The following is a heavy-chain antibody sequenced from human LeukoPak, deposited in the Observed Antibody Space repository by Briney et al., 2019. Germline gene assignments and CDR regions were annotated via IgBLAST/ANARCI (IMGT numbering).Heavy chain of an antibody. D-gene: IGHD6-13*01. CDR3: ASASSHRIAAGGDY. CDR1: GFTFSNSG. CDR2: INSDGSSR. Sequence: PGGSLSLSWAASGFTFSNSGRHGVRKAPGKGLVGVSRINSDGSSRNYADSVKGRFTISRDNAKNTLYLQMNSLRAEDTAVYYCASASSHRIAAGGDYWGQGTLVTVSS. J-gene: IGHJ4*02. V-gene: IGHV3-74*01.